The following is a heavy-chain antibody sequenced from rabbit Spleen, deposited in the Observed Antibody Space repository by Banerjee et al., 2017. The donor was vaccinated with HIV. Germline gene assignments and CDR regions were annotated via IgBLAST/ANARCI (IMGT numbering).Heavy chain of an antibody. V-gene: IGHV1S45*01. D-gene: IGHD6-1*01. CDR1: GVSFSDKDV. Sequence: EQLEESGGGLVKPEGSLTLTCKASGVSFSDKDVMCWVRQAPGKGLEWIACINIVTGKSVYASWAKGRFIMSRTSSTTVTLQMTSLTAADTATYFCARGEHFSVGFSAFAIYLDLWGPGTLVTVS. CDR3: ARGEHFSVGFSAFAIYLDL. J-gene: IGHJ4*01. CDR2: INIVTGKS.